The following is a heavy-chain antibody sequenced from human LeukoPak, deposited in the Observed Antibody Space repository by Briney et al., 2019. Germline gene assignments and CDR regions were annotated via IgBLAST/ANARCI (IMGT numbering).Heavy chain of an antibody. Sequence: GGSLRLSCAASGSTFSSYDIHWVRQATGKGLEWVSGIGAAGEIYYPGSVKGRFTISRDNSKNTVYLQMNNMRVDDTAVYYCARVAGWHWFDPWGQGTLVTVSS. V-gene: IGHV3-13*01. CDR1: GSTFSSYD. D-gene: IGHD6-19*01. CDR3: ARVAGWHWFDP. CDR2: IGAAGEI. J-gene: IGHJ5*02.